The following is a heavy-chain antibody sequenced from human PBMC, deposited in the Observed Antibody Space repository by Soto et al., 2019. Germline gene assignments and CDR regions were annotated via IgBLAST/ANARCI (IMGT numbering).Heavy chain of an antibody. J-gene: IGHJ6*02. V-gene: IGHV3-23*01. D-gene: IGHD2-15*01. CDR2: ISGSGGST. CDR1: GFTFSSYA. Sequence: GGSLRLSCAASGFTFSSYAMSWVRQAPEKGLEWVSDISGSGGSTYYADSVKGRFTISRDNSKNTLYLQMNSLRAEDTAVYYCAKELVVVAASYYYGMDVWGQGTTVTVS. CDR3: AKELVVVAASYYYGMDV.